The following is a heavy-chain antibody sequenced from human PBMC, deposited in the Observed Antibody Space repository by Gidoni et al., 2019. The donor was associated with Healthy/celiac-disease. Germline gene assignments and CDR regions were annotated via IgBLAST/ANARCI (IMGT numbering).Heavy chain of an antibody. J-gene: IGHJ4*02. CDR1: GGSVSSGSYY. V-gene: IGHV4-61*01. CDR2: IYYSGST. D-gene: IGHD5-18*01. CDR3: ARRGGYSYGFDY. Sequence: QVQLQESGPGLVKPSETLSLTCTVSGGSVSSGSYYWSWIRQPPGKGLEWIGYIYYSGSTNYNPSLKSRVTISVDTSKNQFSLKLSSVTAADTAVYYCARRGGYSYGFDYWGQGTLVTVSS.